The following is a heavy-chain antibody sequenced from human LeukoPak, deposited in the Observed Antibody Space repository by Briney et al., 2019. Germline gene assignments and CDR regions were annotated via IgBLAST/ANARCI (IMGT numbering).Heavy chain of an antibody. D-gene: IGHD3-3*01. CDR1: GYSISSGYY. J-gene: IGHJ4*02. Sequence: SEPLSLTCAVSGYSISSGYYWGWIRQPPGKGLEWIGSSDNSRSTYYNPSLKSRVTISVDTSKNQFSLKLSSVTAADTAVYYCARGSPDDYDFWSGYPNEQYNFDYWGQGTLGTVSS. CDR3: ARGSPDDYDFWSGYPNEQYNFDY. V-gene: IGHV4-38-2*01. CDR2: SDNSRST.